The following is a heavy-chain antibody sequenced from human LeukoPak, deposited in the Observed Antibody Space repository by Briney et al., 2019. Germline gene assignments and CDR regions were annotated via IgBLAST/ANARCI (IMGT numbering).Heavy chain of an antibody. CDR3: AQKRPGTYPFDY. Sequence: AGGSLRLSCAASGFTFSNYALNWVRQAPGKGLEWVSASGTSGDTYYADSVRGRFTISRDNAKNMVYLQMSSLRAEDTALYYYAQKRPGTYPFDYWGQGTLVTVSS. CDR1: GFTFSNYA. J-gene: IGHJ4*02. CDR2: SGTSGDT. D-gene: IGHD6-13*01. V-gene: IGHV3-23*01.